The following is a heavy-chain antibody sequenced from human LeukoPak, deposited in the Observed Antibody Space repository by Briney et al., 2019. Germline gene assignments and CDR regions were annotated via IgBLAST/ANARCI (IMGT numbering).Heavy chain of an antibody. Sequence: PSETLSLTCAVYGGSFSYYYWSWIRQPPGKGLEWIGEINHSGSTNYNPSLKSRVTISVDTSKNQFSLKLSSVTAADTAVYHCARGSSLRDADAFDIWGQGTMVTVSS. CDR1: GGSFSYYY. D-gene: IGHD4-17*01. CDR3: ARGSSLRDADAFDI. V-gene: IGHV4-34*01. J-gene: IGHJ3*02. CDR2: INHSGST.